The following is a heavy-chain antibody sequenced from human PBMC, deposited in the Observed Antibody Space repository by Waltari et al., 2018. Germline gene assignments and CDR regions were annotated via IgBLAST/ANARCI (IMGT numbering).Heavy chain of an antibody. CDR2: RSYDGSNK. V-gene: IGHV3-30-3*01. CDR3: ARRGGNFFFDY. Sequence: QVQLVESGGGVVQPGRSLRLSCAPSGFTFSTYAMHWVRQATGQGREWGAVRSYDGSNKYYADSVKGRFNISRDNSKNTLYLQMNSLRAEETALYYCARRGGNFFFDYWGQGTLVTVSS. J-gene: IGHJ4*02. CDR1: GFTFSTYA. D-gene: IGHD6-25*01.